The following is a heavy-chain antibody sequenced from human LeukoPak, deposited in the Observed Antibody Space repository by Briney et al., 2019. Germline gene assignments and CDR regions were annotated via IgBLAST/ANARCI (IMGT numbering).Heavy chain of an antibody. Sequence: ASVKVSCNASGYTFTSYDINLVRQATGQGLEWMGWMNPNSGNTGYAQKFQGRVTMTRSTSISTAYMELSSLRSEDTAVYYCARGVDILTGSNWFDPWGQGTLVTVSS. V-gene: IGHV1-8*01. CDR3: ARGVDILTGSNWFDP. CDR1: GYTFTSYD. J-gene: IGHJ5*02. D-gene: IGHD3-9*01. CDR2: MNPNSGNT.